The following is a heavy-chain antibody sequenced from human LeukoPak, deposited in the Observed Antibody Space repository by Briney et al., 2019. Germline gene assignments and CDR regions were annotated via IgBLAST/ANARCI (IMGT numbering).Heavy chain of an antibody. CDR3: ARDQGGVGY. J-gene: IGHJ4*02. CDR2: ISSFSGTI. V-gene: IGHV3-48*01. CDR1: GITFSSYS. Sequence: GGSMRLSCVASGITFSSYSMNWVRQAPGKGLEWVSYISSFSGTINYADSVKGRFTISRDNAKNSLYLQMNSLRAEDTAVYYCARDQGGVGYWGQGTLVTVSS. D-gene: IGHD3-16*01.